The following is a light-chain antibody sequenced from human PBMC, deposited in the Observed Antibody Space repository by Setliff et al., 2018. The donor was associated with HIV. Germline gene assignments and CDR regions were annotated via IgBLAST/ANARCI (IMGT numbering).Light chain of an antibody. V-gene: IGKV3-20*01. Sequence: EIVLTQSPGTLSLSPGERATLSCRASQSVSSSYLAWYRQKPGQAPRLLIYGSSSRATGIPDRFSGSGSGTDFTLTISRLEPEDFAVYYCQHYGSSPLTFGGGTKVDIK. CDR3: QHYGSSPLT. J-gene: IGKJ4*01. CDR1: QSVSSSY. CDR2: GSS.